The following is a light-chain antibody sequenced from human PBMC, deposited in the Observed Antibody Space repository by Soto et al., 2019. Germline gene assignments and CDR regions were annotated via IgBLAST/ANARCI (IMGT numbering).Light chain of an antibody. J-gene: IGKJ1*01. CDR2: DTS. CDR1: QSVTSNY. CDR3: QQRSIWPWT. Sequence: DIVLTQSPGTLSLSPGERATLSCRASQSVTSNYLAWYQQKPGQAPRLLIYDTSNRATGIPARFSGSGSGTDFTLTVSSLDPEDFAVYYCQQRSIWPWTFGQGTKVDIK. V-gene: IGKV3D-20*02.